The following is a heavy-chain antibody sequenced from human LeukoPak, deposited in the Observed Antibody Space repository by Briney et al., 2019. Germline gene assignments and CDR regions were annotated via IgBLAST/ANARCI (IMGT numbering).Heavy chain of an antibody. CDR2: IYYSGTT. CDR1: GVSISRYY. Sequence: SETLSLTCSVSGVSISRYYWSWIRQSPGKGLEWIGYIYYSGTTKYNPSLQSRVTMSIDTSKNKFSLNLNSVTAADTAVYYCASDYPLYFYYTDVWGKGTTVTVSS. V-gene: IGHV4-59*01. J-gene: IGHJ6*03. CDR3: ASDYPLYFYYTDV.